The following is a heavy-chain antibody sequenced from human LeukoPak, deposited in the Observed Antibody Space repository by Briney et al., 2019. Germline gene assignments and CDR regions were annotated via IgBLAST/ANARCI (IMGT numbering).Heavy chain of an antibody. V-gene: IGHV3-48*01. CDR1: GVTFSDYS. Sequence: GGSLRLSCAASGVTFSDYSMNWVRQAPGKGLEWISYIGIDSGNTNYADSVKGRFTISGDKAKNSLYLQMNSLRVEDTAVYYCARDYKYAFDNWGQGTLVTVSP. D-gene: IGHD5-24*01. J-gene: IGHJ4*02. CDR3: ARDYKYAFDN. CDR2: IGIDSGNT.